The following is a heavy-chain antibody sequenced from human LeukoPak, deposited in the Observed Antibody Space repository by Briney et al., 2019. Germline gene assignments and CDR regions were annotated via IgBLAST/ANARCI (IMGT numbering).Heavy chain of an antibody. CDR1: GFTFSDAW. CDR2: IKTKSDGGTT. V-gene: IGHV3-15*01. J-gene: IGHJ4*02. D-gene: IGHD3-10*01. CDR3: ARDSLWFGDPPGDYFDY. Sequence: GGSLRLSCAASGFTFSDAWLSWVRQAPGKGLEWAGRIKTKSDGGTTDYAAPLKGRFTISRDDSKNTLYLQMNSLRPDDTAVYSCARDSLWFGDPPGDYFDYWGQGTLVTGSS.